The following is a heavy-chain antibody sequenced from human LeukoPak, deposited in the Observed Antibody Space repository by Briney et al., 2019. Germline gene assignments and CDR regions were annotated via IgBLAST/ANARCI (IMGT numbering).Heavy chain of an antibody. V-gene: IGHV4-59*01. CDR3: ARTAGEMATSGSFDY. J-gene: IGHJ4*02. D-gene: IGHD5-24*01. Sequence: SETPSLTCTVSGGSISSYYWSWIRQPPGKGLEWIGYIYYSGSTNYNPSLKSRVTISVDTSKNQFSLKLSSVTAADTAVYYCARTAGEMATSGSFDYWGQGTLVTVSS. CDR2: IYYSGST. CDR1: GGSISSYY.